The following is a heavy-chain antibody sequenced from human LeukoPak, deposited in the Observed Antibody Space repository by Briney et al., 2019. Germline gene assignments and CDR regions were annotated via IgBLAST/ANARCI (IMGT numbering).Heavy chain of an antibody. CDR2: ISYDGSNK. CDR1: GFTFSSYG. J-gene: IGHJ4*02. V-gene: IGHV3-30*03. D-gene: IGHD3-10*01. Sequence: PGRFLRLSCAASGFTFSSYGMHWVRQAPGKGLEWVAVISYDGSNKYYADSVKGRFTISRDNSKNTLYLQMNSLRAEDTAVYYCARDGGDYYGSGSYFYYWGQGTLVTVSS. CDR3: ARDGGDYYGSGSYFYY.